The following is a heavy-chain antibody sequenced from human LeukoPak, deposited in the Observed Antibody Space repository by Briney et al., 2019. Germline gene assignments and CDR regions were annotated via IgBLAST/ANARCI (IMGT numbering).Heavy chain of an antibody. CDR2: IAPGGGIT. D-gene: IGHD3-10*01. CDR3: AGSSHQRNWFDP. CDR1: GYTFTSHY. V-gene: IGHV1-46*01. Sequence: ASVGVSCKASGYTFTSHYIHWVRQAPGQGLEWMGIIAPGGGITRNAQTFQDRVTMSRASSTSTVYMELSSLTSEDTAVYYCAGSSHQRNWFDPWGQGTLVTVSS. J-gene: IGHJ5*02.